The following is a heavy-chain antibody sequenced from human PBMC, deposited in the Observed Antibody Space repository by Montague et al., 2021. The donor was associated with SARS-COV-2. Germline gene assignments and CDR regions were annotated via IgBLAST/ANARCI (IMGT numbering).Heavy chain of an antibody. CDR3: AHRERELEFDY. CDR2: IYWDDDK. Sequence: PALVKPTQTLTLTCTFSGSSLNTNGVGVAWIRQPPGGALECLALIYWDDDKRYSPSLRSRLTITKDTSKNEVVLRMANMDPLDTATYYCAHRERELEFDYWGQGSLVTVSS. CDR1: GSSLNTNGVG. D-gene: IGHD3-3*02. J-gene: IGHJ4*02. V-gene: IGHV2-5*02.